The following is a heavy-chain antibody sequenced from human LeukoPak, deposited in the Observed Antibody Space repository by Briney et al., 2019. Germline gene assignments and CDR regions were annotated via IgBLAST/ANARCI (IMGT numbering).Heavy chain of an antibody. CDR1: GLTFSGSA. Sequence: GGSLKLSCAASGLTFSGSAMHWVRQASGKGLEWVGRIRSKANSYATAYVASVNGRFTISRDNAKNSLYLQMNSLRAEDTALYYCARDLIPYSSSWYLYYWGQGTLVTVSS. CDR2: IRSKANSYAT. CDR3: ARDLIPYSSSWYLYY. D-gene: IGHD6-13*01. J-gene: IGHJ4*02. V-gene: IGHV3-73*01.